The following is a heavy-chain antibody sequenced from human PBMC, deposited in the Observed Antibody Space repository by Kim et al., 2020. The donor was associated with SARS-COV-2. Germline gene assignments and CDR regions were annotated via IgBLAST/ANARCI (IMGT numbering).Heavy chain of an antibody. V-gene: IGHV4-61*01. CDR1: GGSVSSGSYY. J-gene: IGHJ4*02. D-gene: IGHD6-6*01. CDR3: ARVAARPTDDDY. CDR2: IYYSGST. Sequence: SETLSLTCTVSGGSVSSGSYYWSWIRQPPGKGLEWIGYIYYSGSTNYNPSLKSRVTISVDTSKNQFSLKLSSVTAADTAVYYCARVAARPTDDDYWGQGTLVTVSS.